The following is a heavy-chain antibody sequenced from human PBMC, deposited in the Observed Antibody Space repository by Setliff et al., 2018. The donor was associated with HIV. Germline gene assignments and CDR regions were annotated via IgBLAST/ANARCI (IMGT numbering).Heavy chain of an antibody. J-gene: IGHJ4*02. CDR2: INPRGGST. V-gene: IGHV1-46*01. Sequence: ASVKVSCKASGYTFTSYYMHWVRQAPGQGLEWMGMINPRGGSTSYAQKFQGSVTMTEDTSTNTVYMEVSSLRSQDPAVTAVYYRARDSGARWLQGHFDYWGQGTLVTVSS. CDR1: GYTFTSYY. D-gene: IGHD5-12*01. CDR3: ARDSGARWLQGHFDY.